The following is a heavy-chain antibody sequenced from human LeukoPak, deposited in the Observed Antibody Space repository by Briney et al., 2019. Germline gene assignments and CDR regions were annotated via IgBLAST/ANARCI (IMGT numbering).Heavy chain of an antibody. CDR3: AQHRDFRIVGVLDY. CDR2: INPNFGDT. Sequence: GASVKVSCKASGYTFTGYYIHWVRQAPGQGLEWMGRINPNFGDTYYAQNCQGRVTMTRDTSVNTVYMELSRLRSDDTAIYYCAQHRDFRIVGVLDYWGQGSMVTVSS. CDR1: GYTFTGYY. J-gene: IGHJ4*02. V-gene: IGHV1-2*02. D-gene: IGHD1-26*01.